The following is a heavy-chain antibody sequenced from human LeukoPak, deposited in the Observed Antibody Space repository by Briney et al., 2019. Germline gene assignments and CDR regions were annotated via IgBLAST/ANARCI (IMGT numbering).Heavy chain of an antibody. CDR2: ISGSGDRT. J-gene: IGHJ6*04. Sequence: GGSLRLSCAASGFTFTNYAMTWVRQTPGTGLEWVSIISGSGDRTYYADSVKGRFTISRDNSKNTLYLQMNSLRAEDTAVYYCARDCYYGSGSYLSYYYGMDVWGKGTTVTVSS. V-gene: IGHV3-23*01. D-gene: IGHD3-10*01. CDR3: ARDCYYGSGSYLSYYYGMDV. CDR1: GFTFTNYA.